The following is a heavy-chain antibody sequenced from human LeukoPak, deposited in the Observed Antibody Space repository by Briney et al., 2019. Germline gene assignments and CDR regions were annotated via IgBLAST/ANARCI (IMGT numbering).Heavy chain of an antibody. CDR2: ISGGGGRT. Sequence: GESLRLSCAASGLTFSSYAMSWVRQAPGKGLEWVSTISGGGGRTWCADSVKGRFTISRDNSKNTVDVQLNSLRAEDTAVYYCAKFRGSEKTVIDCWGQGTLVTVSS. CDR3: AKFRGSEKTVIDC. CDR1: GLTFSSYA. V-gene: IGHV3-23*01. J-gene: IGHJ4*02. D-gene: IGHD3-16*01.